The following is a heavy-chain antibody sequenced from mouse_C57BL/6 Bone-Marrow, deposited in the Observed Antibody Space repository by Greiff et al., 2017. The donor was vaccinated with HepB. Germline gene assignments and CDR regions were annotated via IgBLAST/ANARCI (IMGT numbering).Heavy chain of an antibody. CDR3: AIYGSSLDY. J-gene: IGHJ2*01. CDR2: IDPSDSYT. Sequence: VQLQQPGAELVRPGTSVKLSCKASGYTFTSYWMHWVKQRPGQGLEWIGVIDPSDSYTNYNQKFKGKSTLTVDKSSSTAYMQLSSLTSEDSAVYYCAIYGSSLDYWGQGTTLTVSS. CDR1: GYTFTSYW. V-gene: IGHV1-59*01. D-gene: IGHD1-1*01.